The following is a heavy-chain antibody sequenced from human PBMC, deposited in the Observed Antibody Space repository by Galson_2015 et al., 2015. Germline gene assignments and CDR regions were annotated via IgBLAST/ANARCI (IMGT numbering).Heavy chain of an antibody. CDR2: INAGNGNT. Sequence: SGYTFTSYAMHWVRQAPGQRLEWMGWINAGNGNTKYSQKFQGRVTITRDTSASTAYMELSSLRSEDTAVYYCAVSYYDILTGYLGRRFDYWGQGTLVTVSS. CDR3: AVSYYDILTGYLGRRFDY. J-gene: IGHJ4*02. D-gene: IGHD3-9*01. V-gene: IGHV1-3*01. CDR1: GYTFTSYA.